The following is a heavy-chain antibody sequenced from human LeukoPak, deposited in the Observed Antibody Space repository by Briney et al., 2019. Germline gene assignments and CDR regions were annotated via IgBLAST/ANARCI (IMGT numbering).Heavy chain of an antibody. CDR2: IYYSGST. Sequence: SETLSLTCTVSGGSISSNSYYWSWIRQPPGKWLEWIGNIYYSGSTDYNPSLKSRVTMSVGTSKNQFSLKLSSVTAADTALYYCASQSRVAGREFDYWGQGTLVTVSS. CDR1: GGSISSNSYY. D-gene: IGHD6-19*01. CDR3: ASQSRVAGREFDY. V-gene: IGHV4-39*01. J-gene: IGHJ4*01.